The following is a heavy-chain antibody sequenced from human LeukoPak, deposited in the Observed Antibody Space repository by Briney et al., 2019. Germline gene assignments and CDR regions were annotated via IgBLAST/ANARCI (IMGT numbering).Heavy chain of an antibody. CDR2: MNPNSGNT. Sequence: ASVKVSCKASGYTFTSYDINWVRQATGQGLEWMGWMNPNSGNTGYAQKFQGRVTITRDTSASTAYMELSSLRSEDTAVYYCARAQQLVQIYDYWGQGTLVTVSS. CDR3: ARAQQLVQIYDY. D-gene: IGHD6-13*01. CDR1: GYTFTSYD. V-gene: IGHV1-8*01. J-gene: IGHJ4*02.